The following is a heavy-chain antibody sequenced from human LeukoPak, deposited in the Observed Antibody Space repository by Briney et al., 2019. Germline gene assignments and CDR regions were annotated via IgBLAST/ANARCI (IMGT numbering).Heavy chain of an antibody. CDR2: ISISGDII. Sequence: GGSLRLSCAASGFTFSSYSMNWDRQAPGKGLEWVSYISISGDIIYYADSVKGRFTMSRDNAKNSLYLQMNSLRAEDTAVYYCARGVTTDCSGGSCYDVWGQGTTVTVS. J-gene: IGHJ6*02. V-gene: IGHV3-48*01. CDR1: GFTFSSYS. D-gene: IGHD2-15*01. CDR3: ARGVTTDCSGGSCYDV.